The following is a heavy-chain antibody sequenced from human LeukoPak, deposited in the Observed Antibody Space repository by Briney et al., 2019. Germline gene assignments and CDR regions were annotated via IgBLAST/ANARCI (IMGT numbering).Heavy chain of an antibody. CDR1: GFTVSSNY. J-gene: IGHJ4*02. CDR3: VCGWSNVYDY. Sequence: GGSLRLSCAASGFTVSSNYMSWVRQAPGKGLEWVSVIYSGGSTYYADSVKGRFTISRHNSKNTLYLQMNSLRAEDTAVYCCVCGWSNVYDYWGQGTLVTVSS. CDR2: IYSGGST. V-gene: IGHV3-53*04. D-gene: IGHD6-19*01.